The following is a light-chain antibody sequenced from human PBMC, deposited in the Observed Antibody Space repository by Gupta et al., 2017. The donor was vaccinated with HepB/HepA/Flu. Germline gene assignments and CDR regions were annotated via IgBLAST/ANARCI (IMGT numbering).Light chain of an antibody. CDR3: ASWDDSLVGPV. CDR1: NSNIGANT. Sequence: QSVLTQAPSASGTPGQKVTISCSGSNSNIGANTVNWYQQVPGSAPKLLIYTDYHRPSGVPDRLSGSKSGASASLAISGLQSEDEAEYFCASWDDSLVGPVFGGGTKVTVL. V-gene: IGLV1-44*01. J-gene: IGLJ2*01. CDR2: TDY.